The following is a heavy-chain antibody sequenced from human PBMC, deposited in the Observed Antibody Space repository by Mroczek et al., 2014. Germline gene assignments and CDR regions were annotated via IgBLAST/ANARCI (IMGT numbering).Heavy chain of an antibody. CDR3: ARTDYGGNSGAFDY. Sequence: QVQLQESGPGLVKPSQTLSLTCTVSGGSISSGSYYWSWIRQPAGKGLEWIGRIYTSGSTNYNPSLKSRVTMSVDTSKNQFSLKLSSVTAADTAVYYCARTDYGGNSGAFDYWGQGTLVTGLL. D-gene: IGHD4-23*01. CDR1: GGSISSGSYY. CDR2: IYTSGST. J-gene: IGHJ4*02. V-gene: IGHV4-61*02.